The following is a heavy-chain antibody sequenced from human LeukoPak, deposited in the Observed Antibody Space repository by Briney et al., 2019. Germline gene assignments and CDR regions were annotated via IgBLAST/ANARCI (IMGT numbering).Heavy chain of an antibody. V-gene: IGHV3-7*01. D-gene: IGHD6-19*01. CDR3: ARQRGSGCLDY. J-gene: IGHJ4*02. CDR2: INQDGREK. Sequence: GGSLRLSCAASGFAFSSFWMSWVRQVPGKGLEWVANINQDGREKNYVDSVKGRFTIFRDNAKNSLYLQMNSLRVEDTAVFYCARQRGSGCLDYWGQGTLVTVSS. CDR1: GFAFSSFW.